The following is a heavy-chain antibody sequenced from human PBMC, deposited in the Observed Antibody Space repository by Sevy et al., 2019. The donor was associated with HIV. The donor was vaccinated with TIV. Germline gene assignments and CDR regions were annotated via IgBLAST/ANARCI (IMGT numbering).Heavy chain of an antibody. CDR2: ISNSGTTI. V-gene: IGHV3-48*03. D-gene: IGHD4-17*01. CDR3: ARDLPPSATTVAHFDY. CDR1: GFTFSSYE. J-gene: IGHJ4*02. Sequence: GGSLRLSCAASGFTFSSYEMNWVRQAPGKGLEWVSYISNSGTTISYSDSVRGRFPISGDNAGNSLYLQMNSLRAEDTAVYYCARDLPPSATTVAHFDYWGQGTLVTVSS.